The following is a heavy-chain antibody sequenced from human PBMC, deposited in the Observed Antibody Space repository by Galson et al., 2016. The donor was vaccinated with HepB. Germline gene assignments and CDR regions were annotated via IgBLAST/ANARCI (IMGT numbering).Heavy chain of an antibody. V-gene: IGHV3-7*01. D-gene: IGHD5-12*01. CDR3: ARDLTPSFDSGTYYDAFDI. CDR1: GFTFSSYW. Sequence: SLRLSCAASGFTFSSYWMTWVRQTPGQGLEWVANIRRDATRKNYVDSVKGRFTISRDSAKNSLFLQMNSLRAEDTAVYYCARDLTPSFDSGTYYDAFDIWGQGTMVTVSS. J-gene: IGHJ3*02. CDR2: IRRDATRK.